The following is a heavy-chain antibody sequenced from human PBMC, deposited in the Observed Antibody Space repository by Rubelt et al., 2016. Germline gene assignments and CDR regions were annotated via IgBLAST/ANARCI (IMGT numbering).Heavy chain of an antibody. V-gene: IGHV3-23*01. Sequence: EVQLLESGGGLVQPGGSLRLSCTVSEFTSSNYAMNWVRQAPGKGLEWVSGISIGGGGTKYADSVTGRFTISRDHSRNTLYLQRNSLRAEDTAVEYCAKGGRANSDEALYYFDYWGQGALVTVSS. CDR2: ISIGGGGT. CDR1: EFTSSNYA. CDR3: AKGGRANSDEALYYFDY. J-gene: IGHJ4*02. D-gene: IGHD1-26*01.